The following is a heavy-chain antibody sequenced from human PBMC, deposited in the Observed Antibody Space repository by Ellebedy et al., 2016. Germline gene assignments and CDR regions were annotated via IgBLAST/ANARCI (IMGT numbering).Heavy chain of an antibody. D-gene: IGHD2-15*01. J-gene: IGHJ4*02. CDR2: SKNKINSYTT. Sequence: GESLKISCAASGFTLSDHYMDWVRQASGKGLEWVGRSKNKINSYTTEYAASVQGRFTISRDDSRKSVDLQMNSLKTEDTAVYYCALHWGVGGRGRNWGQGTLVTVSS. CDR1: GFTLSDHY. CDR3: ALHWGVGGRGRN. V-gene: IGHV3-72*01.